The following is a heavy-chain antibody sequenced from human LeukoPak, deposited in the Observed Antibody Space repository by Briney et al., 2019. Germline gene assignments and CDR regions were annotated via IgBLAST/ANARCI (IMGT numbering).Heavy chain of an antibody. J-gene: IGHJ4*02. CDR2: ITHNGGTQ. V-gene: IGHV3-30-3*01. D-gene: IGHD1-26*01. CDR3: ASAAQSGAFSDFDY. Sequence: GTSLRLSCEASGFTFGNYAIHWVHQVPGEGLEWVAIITHNGGTQYYADSVKGRFTISRDNSQSTVFLQMNSLRPEDTAVYYCASAAQSGAFSDFDYWGQGTLVTVSS. CDR1: GFTFGNYA.